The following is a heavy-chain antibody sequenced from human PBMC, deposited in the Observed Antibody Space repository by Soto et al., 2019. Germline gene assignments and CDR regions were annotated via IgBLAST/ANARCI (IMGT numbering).Heavy chain of an antibody. CDR3: AKLGHYYDSSGYSDY. CDR1: GFTFSDYY. D-gene: IGHD3-22*01. Sequence: GGSLRLSCAASGFTFSDYYMSWVRQAPGKGLEWVSAISGSGGSTYYADSVKGRFTISRDNSKNTLYLQMNSLRAEDTAVYYCAKLGHYYDSSGYSDYWGQGTLVTVSS. J-gene: IGHJ4*02. CDR2: ISGSGGST. V-gene: IGHV3-23*01.